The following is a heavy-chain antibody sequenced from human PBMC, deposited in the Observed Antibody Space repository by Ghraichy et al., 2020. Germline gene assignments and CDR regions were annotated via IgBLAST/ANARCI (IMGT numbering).Heavy chain of an antibody. D-gene: IGHD3-16*02. CDR1: GFTFSSYA. CDR2: ISGSGGST. Sequence: GGSLRLSCAASGFTFSSYAMSWVRQAPGKGLEWVSAISGSGGSTYYADSVKGRFTISRDNSKNTLYLQMNSLRAEDTAVYYCAKIEDYVWGSYRYFDYWGQGTLVTVSS. V-gene: IGHV3-23*01. J-gene: IGHJ4*02. CDR3: AKIEDYVWGSYRYFDY.